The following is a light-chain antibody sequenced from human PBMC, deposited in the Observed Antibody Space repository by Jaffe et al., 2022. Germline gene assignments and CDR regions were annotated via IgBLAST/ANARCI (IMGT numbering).Light chain of an antibody. V-gene: IGKV1-9*01. CDR3: QQLNSYPPGT. CDR2: AAS. Sequence: DIQLSQSPSFLSASIGDRVTISCRASQGIGSYLAWYQQKPGKAPKLLIYAASTVQSGVPSRFSGSGSGTEFTLTISSLQPEDFAIYYCQQLNSYPPGTFGQGTKVEIK. CDR1: QGIGSY. J-gene: IGKJ1*01.